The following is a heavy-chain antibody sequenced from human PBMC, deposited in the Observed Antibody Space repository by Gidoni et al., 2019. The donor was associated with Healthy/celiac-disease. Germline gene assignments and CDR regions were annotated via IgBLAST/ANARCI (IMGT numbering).Heavy chain of an antibody. CDR3: ARLLKRGWLRSPHFDY. V-gene: IGHV1-8*01. Sequence: QVQLVQSGAEVKKPGASVKVFCKASGYTFTSYDINWVRQATGQGLEWMGWMNPNSGNTGYAQKFQGRVTMTRNTSISTAYMELSSLRSEDTAVYYCARLLKRGWLRSPHFDYWGQGTLVTVSS. CDR2: MNPNSGNT. CDR1: GYTFTSYD. D-gene: IGHD5-12*01. J-gene: IGHJ4*02.